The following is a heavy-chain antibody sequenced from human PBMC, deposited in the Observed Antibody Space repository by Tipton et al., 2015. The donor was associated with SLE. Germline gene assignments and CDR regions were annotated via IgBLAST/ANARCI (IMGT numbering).Heavy chain of an antibody. Sequence: TLSLTCTVSGGSISSYYWSWIRQPPGKGLEWSGYIYYSGSTNYNPSLKSRVTISVDTSKNQFSLKLSSVTAADTAVYYCARDLAARGGHYFDYWGQGTLVTVSS. CDR2: IYYSGST. CDR3: ARDLAARGGHYFDY. J-gene: IGHJ4*02. V-gene: IGHV4-59*01. CDR1: GGSISSYY. D-gene: IGHD6-6*01.